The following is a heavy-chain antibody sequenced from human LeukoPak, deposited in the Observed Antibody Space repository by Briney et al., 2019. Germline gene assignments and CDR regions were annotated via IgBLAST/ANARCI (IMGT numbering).Heavy chain of an antibody. CDR3: TRDLYGSEDD. J-gene: IGHJ4*02. V-gene: IGHV3-23*01. CDR2: ILSGGDT. D-gene: IGHD3-10*01. Sequence: GGSLRLSCAASGFTFSDYVMSWVRQAAGKGLEWVSTILSGGDTYYADSVRGRFTISRDNSKTSLYLQMNNLRADDTAIYYCTRDLYGSEDDWGQGSLVTVSS. CDR1: GFTFSDYV.